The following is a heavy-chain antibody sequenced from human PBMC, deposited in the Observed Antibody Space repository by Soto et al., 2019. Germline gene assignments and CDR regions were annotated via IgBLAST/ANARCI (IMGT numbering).Heavy chain of an antibody. Sequence: GGSLRLSCAASGFTFSDYYMSWIRQAPGKGLEWVSYISSSGSTIYYADSVKGRFTISRDNAKNSLYLQMNSLRAEDTAVYYCARTVWANVLRYSDWLDNWFDPWGQGTLVTVSS. V-gene: IGHV3-11*01. J-gene: IGHJ5*02. CDR1: GFTFSDYY. CDR3: ARTVWANVLRYSDWLDNWFDP. CDR2: ISSSGSTI. D-gene: IGHD3-9*01.